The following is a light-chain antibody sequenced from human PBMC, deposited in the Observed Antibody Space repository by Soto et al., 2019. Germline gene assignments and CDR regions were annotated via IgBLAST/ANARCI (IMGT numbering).Light chain of an antibody. CDR1: SSNIGNNP. Sequence: HSVLTQPPSVSAAPGQKVTISCSGSSSNIGNNPVSWYHHVPGTAPTLLIYDDDKRPSGIPDRFSGSKSGTSATLGITGLQTGDEADYYCGTWDDSLSPGGVFGGGTKLTVL. J-gene: IGLJ2*01. CDR3: GTWDDSLSPGGV. CDR2: DDD. V-gene: IGLV1-51*01.